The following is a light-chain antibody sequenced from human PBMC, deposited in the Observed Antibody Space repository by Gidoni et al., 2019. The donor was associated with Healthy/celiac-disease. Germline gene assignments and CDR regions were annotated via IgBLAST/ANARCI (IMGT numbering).Light chain of an antibody. V-gene: IGKV4-1*01. Sequence: DIGMTQSPDSLAVSLGERATINCKSSQSVLYSSNNKNYLAWYQQKPGQPPKLLIYWASTRESGVPDRFSGSGSGTDFTLTISSLQAEDVAVYYCQQYYSTRFTFGPGTKVDIK. J-gene: IGKJ3*01. CDR3: QQYYSTRFT. CDR1: QSVLYSSNNKNY. CDR2: WAS.